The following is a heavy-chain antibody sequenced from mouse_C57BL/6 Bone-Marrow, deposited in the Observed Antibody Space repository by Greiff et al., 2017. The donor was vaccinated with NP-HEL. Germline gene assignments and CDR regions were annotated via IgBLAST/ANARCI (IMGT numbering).Heavy chain of an antibody. D-gene: IGHD1-1*01. CDR2: IYPGDGDT. J-gene: IGHJ4*01. CDR3: ARGDYGSSRFGYAMDY. Sequence: VKLVESGAELVKPGASVKISCKASGCAFSSYWMNWVKERPGKGLEWIGQIYPGDGDTKYNGKFKGKATLTADKSSSTAYMQVSSLTSEDSAVYFCARGDYGSSRFGYAMDYWGQGTSVTVSS. CDR1: GCAFSSYW. V-gene: IGHV1-80*01.